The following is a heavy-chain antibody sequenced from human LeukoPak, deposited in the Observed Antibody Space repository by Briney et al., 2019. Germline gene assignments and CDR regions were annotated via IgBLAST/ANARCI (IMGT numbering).Heavy chain of an antibody. Sequence: GGSLRLSCAASGFTFSSYSMNWVRQAPGKGLEWVSYISSSSSTIYYADSVKGRFTISRDNAKNSLYLQMNSLRAEDTAVHYCAKDRCSNGVGCYYYYMDVWGKGTTVTISS. CDR3: AKDRCSNGVGCYYYYMDV. CDR2: ISSSSSTI. J-gene: IGHJ6*03. V-gene: IGHV3-48*01. CDR1: GFTFSSYS. D-gene: IGHD2-8*01.